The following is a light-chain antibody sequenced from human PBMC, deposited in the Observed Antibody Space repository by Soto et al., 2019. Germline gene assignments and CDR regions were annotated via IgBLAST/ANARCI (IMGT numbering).Light chain of an antibody. V-gene: IGKV3-20*01. Sequence: IVLTQSPGILSLSPGERATLSCRASQTVSSSYLAWYQQKPGQAPRLLIYGASIRATGIPDRFSGSGSGADFTPTISRLEPEDFAVYYCQQYGSSLTWTFGQGTNVDIK. CDR3: QQYGSSLTWT. CDR2: GAS. J-gene: IGKJ1*01. CDR1: QTVSSSY.